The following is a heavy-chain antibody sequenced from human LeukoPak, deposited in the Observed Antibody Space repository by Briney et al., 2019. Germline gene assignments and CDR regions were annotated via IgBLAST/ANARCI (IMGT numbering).Heavy chain of an antibody. D-gene: IGHD5-18*01. V-gene: IGHV4-39*01. CDR3: ARRIPRVRGYSYGQGWFDY. CDR1: GGSISSSSYY. Sequence: PSETLSLTCTVSGGSISSSSYYWGWIRQPPGKGLEWIGSIYYSGSTYYNPSLKSRVTISVDTSKNQFSLKLSSVTAADTAVYYCARRIPRVRGYSYGQGWFDYWGQGTLVTVSS. J-gene: IGHJ5*01. CDR2: IYYSGST.